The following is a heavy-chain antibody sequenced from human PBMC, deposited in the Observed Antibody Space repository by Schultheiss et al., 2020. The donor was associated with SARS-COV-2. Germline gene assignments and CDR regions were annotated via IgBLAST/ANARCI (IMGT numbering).Heavy chain of an antibody. J-gene: IGHJ6*02. Sequence: GESLKISCKGSGYSFTSYWISWVRQMPGKGLEWMGRIDPSDSYTNYSPSFQGHVTISADKSISTAYLQWSSLKASDTAMYYCARHEHSSGWSNYYYYGMDVWGQGTTVTVSS. D-gene: IGHD6-19*01. CDR2: IDPSDSYT. CDR3: ARHEHSSGWSNYYYYGMDV. CDR1: GYSFTSYW. V-gene: IGHV5-10-1*01.